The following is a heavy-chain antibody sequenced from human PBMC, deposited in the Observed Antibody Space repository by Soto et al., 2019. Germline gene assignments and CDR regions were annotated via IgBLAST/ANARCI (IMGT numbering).Heavy chain of an antibody. CDR2: IIPIFGTA. Sequence: GASVKVSCKASGGTFSSYAISWVRQAPGQGLEWMGGIIPIFGTANYAQKFQGRVTITADESTSTAYMELSSLRSEDTAVYYCARDVGAVADRAGGWFDPWGQGTLVTVSS. CDR3: ARDVGAVADRAGGWFDP. V-gene: IGHV1-69*13. CDR1: GGTFSSYA. D-gene: IGHD6-19*01. J-gene: IGHJ5*02.